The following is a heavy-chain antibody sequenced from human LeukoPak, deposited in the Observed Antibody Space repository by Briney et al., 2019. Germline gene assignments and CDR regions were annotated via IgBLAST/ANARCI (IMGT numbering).Heavy chain of an antibody. CDR1: GFTFDDYA. D-gene: IGHD1-26*01. CDR2: ITSSSSYI. Sequence: GGSLRLSCAASGFTFDDYAMHWVRQAPGKGLEWVSSITSSSSYIYYAYSVKGRFTISRDNAKNSLYLQMDSLRAEDTAVYYCGRDGDEWDLNSWGQGTLVTVSS. J-gene: IGHJ4*02. CDR3: GRDGDEWDLNS. V-gene: IGHV3-21*01.